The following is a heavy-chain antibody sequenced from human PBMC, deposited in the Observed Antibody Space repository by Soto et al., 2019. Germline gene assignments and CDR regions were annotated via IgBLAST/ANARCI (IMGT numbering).Heavy chain of an antibody. D-gene: IGHD3-22*01. Sequence: GGSLRLSCAASGFTVSSNDMSRVRQAPGKGLEWVSAISGSGGSTYYADSVKGRFTISRDNSKNTLYLQMNSLKAEDTAVYYCAKKDYDSSGHEYFQHWGQGTLVTVSS. V-gene: IGHV3-23*01. J-gene: IGHJ1*01. CDR2: ISGSGGST. CDR1: GFTVSSND. CDR3: AKKDYDSSGHEYFQH.